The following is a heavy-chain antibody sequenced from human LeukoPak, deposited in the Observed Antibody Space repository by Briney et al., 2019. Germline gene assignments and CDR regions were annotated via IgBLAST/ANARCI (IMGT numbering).Heavy chain of an antibody. CDR2: IYYSGSI. V-gene: IGHV4-59*12. Sequence: SETLSLTCTVSGGSISGYSWSWIRQPPGKGLEWIGYIYYSGSINYNPSLKSRVTISVDRSKNQFSLKLSSVTAADTAVYYCAREKYSSSPIGYWGQGTLVTVSS. J-gene: IGHJ4*02. CDR1: GGSISGYS. CDR3: AREKYSSSPIGY. D-gene: IGHD6-6*01.